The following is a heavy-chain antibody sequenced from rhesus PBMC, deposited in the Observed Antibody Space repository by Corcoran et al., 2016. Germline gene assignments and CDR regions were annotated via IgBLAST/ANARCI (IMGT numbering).Heavy chain of an antibody. J-gene: IGHJ2*01. Sequence: QVQLQESGPGLVKPSETLSLTCAVSGGSISGGYYWGGIRQHPGKGLEWIGNFYGKTANTYTHPSLKRRVTISKDTSTNQFSLKLSSVTAAAAAVYYCARALSNWYFDIWGPGTPITISS. V-gene: IGHV4S7*01. CDR1: GGSISGGYY. CDR2: FYGKTANT. CDR3: ARALSNWYFDI.